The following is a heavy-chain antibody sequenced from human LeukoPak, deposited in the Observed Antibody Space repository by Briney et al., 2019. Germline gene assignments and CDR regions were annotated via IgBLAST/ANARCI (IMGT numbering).Heavy chain of an antibody. D-gene: IGHD2-15*01. CDR1: GYTFSGFTGYY. CDR2: LNPNSGGT. CDR3: ARGGESKEVVVLKGWFAR. J-gene: IGHJ5*02. Sequence: ASVKVSCKASGYTFSGFTGYYIHWVRQAPGQGLEWMGWLNPNSGGTNSAQKFQGRVTMTRDTSISTAYMELSRLGCDETAVDQCARGGESKEVVVLKGWFARWGQASLVTVSS. V-gene: IGHV1-2*02.